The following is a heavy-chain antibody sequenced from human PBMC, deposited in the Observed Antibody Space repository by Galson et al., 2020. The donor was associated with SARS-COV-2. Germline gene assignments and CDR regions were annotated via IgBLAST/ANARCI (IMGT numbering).Heavy chain of an antibody. D-gene: IGHD7-27*01. V-gene: IGHV2-26*01. J-gene: IGHJ3*01. CDR2: IFPDDRK. CDR3: ARTRPTSWESSVGSFDV. Sequence: SGPTLVKPTETLTLTCTVSGFSLSNPRLGVSWIRQPPGKALEWLAHIFPDDRKSYSTSLRRRLTVSKDASKSQVVLLMANVDPLDTATYYCARTRPTSWESSVGSFDVWGLGTMGTVAS. CDR1: GFSLSNPRLG.